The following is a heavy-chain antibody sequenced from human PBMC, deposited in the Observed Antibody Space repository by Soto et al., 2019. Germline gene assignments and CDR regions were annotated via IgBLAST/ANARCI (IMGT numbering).Heavy chain of an antibody. CDR2: IGLGSSTK. J-gene: IGHJ3*01. CDR3: ARDQLYYNDISGRPLNAFDV. Sequence: GGSLRLSCAASGFTFRNYGMNWVRQAPGKGLEWVSYIGLGSSTKYYADSVEGRFTISRDNAKNSLYLQMNSLRAEDTAVYYWARDQLYYNDISGRPLNAFDVWGQGTMVTVSS. CDR1: GFTFRNYG. D-gene: IGHD3-22*01. V-gene: IGHV3-48*01.